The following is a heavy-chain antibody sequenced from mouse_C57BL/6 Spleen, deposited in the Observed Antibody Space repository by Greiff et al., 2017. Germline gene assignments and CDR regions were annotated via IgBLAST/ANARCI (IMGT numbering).Heavy chain of an antibody. J-gene: IGHJ4*01. CDR1: GYTFTDYY. V-gene: IGHV1-26*01. CDR2: INPNNGGT. Sequence: EVQLQQSGPELVKPGASVKISCKASGYTFTDYYMNWVKQSHGKSLEWIGDINPNNGGTSYNQKFKGKATLTVDKSSSTAYMELRSLTSEDSAVYYCATGFHYYGSSHYWGQGTSVTVSS. CDR3: ATGFHYYGSSHY. D-gene: IGHD1-1*01.